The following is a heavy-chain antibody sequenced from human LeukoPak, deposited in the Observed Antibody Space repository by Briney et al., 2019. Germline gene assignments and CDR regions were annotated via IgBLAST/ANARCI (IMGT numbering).Heavy chain of an antibody. Sequence: GGSLRLSCAVSGFTFSSYGMYWARQAPGKGLEWVAVIWYDGSNKYYADSVKGRFTISRDNSKNTLYLQMNSLRAEDTAVYYCAKGYSGYDWGTDWFDSWGQGTLVTVSS. V-gene: IGHV3-33*06. CDR1: GFTFSSYG. D-gene: IGHD5-12*01. CDR3: AKGYSGYDWGTDWFDS. CDR2: IWYDGSNK. J-gene: IGHJ5*01.